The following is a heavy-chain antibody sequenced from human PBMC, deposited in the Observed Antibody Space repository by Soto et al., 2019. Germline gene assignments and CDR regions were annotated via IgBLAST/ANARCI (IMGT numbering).Heavy chain of an antibody. Sequence: EVQLVESGGGLVQPGGSLRLSCAASGFSFSSYWMHWVRQAPEKGREWVSRIDNEGTGTSYADSVRGRFTFSRDNAKNTLYLQMSSLRPEDTAVYYCTRLGGGHYFDSWGRGTLVTVSS. CDR3: TRLGGGHYFDS. CDR1: GFSFSSYW. V-gene: IGHV3-74*01. D-gene: IGHD2-15*01. J-gene: IGHJ4*02. CDR2: IDNEGTGT.